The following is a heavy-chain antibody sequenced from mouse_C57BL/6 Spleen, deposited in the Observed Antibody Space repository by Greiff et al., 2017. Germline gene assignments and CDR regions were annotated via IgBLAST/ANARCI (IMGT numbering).Heavy chain of an antibody. CDR1: GFTFSDYY. J-gene: IGHJ1*03. CDR3: ARELLREWYCDV. Sequence: EVKLVESEGGLVQPGSSMKLSCTASGFTFSDYYMAWVRQVPEKGLEWVANINYDGSSTYYLDSLKSRFIISRDNAKNILYLQMSSLKSEDTATYYCARELLREWYCDVWGTGTTVTVSS. D-gene: IGHD1-1*01. V-gene: IGHV5-16*01. CDR2: INYDGSST.